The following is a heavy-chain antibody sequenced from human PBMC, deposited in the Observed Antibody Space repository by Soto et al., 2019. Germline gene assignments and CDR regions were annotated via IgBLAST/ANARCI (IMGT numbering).Heavy chain of an antibody. V-gene: IGHV4-31*03. Sequence: SETLSLTSTVSGGSISSGGYYWSWIRQHPGKGMEWIGYIYYSGSTYYNPSLKSRVTISVDTSKNRFSLNLTSVTAADTAVYYCATMRAVEEVSGYHSTGWSDYSGPAIRLTLAS. J-gene: IGHJ4*02. D-gene: IGHD3-22*01. CDR3: ATMRAVEEVSGYHSTGWSDY. CDR2: IYYSGST. CDR1: GGSISSGGYY.